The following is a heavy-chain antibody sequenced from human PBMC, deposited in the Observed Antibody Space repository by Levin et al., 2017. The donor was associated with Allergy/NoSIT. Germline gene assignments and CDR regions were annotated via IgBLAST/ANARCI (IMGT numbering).Heavy chain of an antibody. Sequence: SGPTLVKPTQTLTLTCTFSGFSLSTSGMCVSWIRQPPGKALEWLALIDWYDDKYYNTSLKTRLTISKDTSKNQVVLTMTNMDPVDTATYYCARMSYYDYSGNYIGRAWFDPWGQGTLVTVSS. J-gene: IGHJ5*02. CDR2: IDWYDDK. CDR1: GFSLSTSGMC. D-gene: IGHD3-22*01. CDR3: ARMSYYDYSGNYIGRAWFDP. V-gene: IGHV2-70*01.